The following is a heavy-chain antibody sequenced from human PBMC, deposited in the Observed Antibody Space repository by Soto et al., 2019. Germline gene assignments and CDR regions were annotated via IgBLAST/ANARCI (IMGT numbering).Heavy chain of an antibody. CDR3: ARDTTGITIFGVVILGGMDV. CDR1: GGSVSSGSYY. CDR2: IYYSGST. V-gene: IGHV4-61*01. J-gene: IGHJ6*02. Sequence: QVQLQESGPGLVKPSETLSLTCTVSGGSVSSGSYYWSWIRQPPGKGLEWIGYIYYSGSTNYNPSIKSRVTISVDTSKNQFSLKLSSVTAADTAVYYCARDTTGITIFGVVILGGMDVWGQGTTVTVSS. D-gene: IGHD3-3*01.